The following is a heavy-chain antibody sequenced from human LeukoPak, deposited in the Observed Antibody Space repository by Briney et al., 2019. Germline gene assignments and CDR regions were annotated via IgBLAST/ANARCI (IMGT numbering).Heavy chain of an antibody. D-gene: IGHD3-10*01. J-gene: IGHJ6*03. Sequence: ASVKVSCKASGYTFTGYYMHWVRQAPGQGLEWMGWINPNSGGTNYAQKFQGRVTMTRDTSISTAYMELRRLRSDDTAVYYCARNRMVRGGYYMDVWGKGTTVTVSS. CDR2: INPNSGGT. V-gene: IGHV1-2*02. CDR3: ARNRMVRGGYYMDV. CDR1: GYTFTGYY.